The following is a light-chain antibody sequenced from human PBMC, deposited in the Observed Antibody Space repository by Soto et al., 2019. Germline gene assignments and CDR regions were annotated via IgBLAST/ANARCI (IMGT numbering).Light chain of an antibody. V-gene: IGKV3-20*01. Sequence: EIVLTQSPGTLSFSPGERATLSCRASQTITTLAWYQRKPGQAPRLLIYRVSSRATGVPDRFSGSGSGTDYTLTISRLEPEDFAVYYCQQYGNLPLTFGGGTKVEIK. CDR3: QQYGNLPLT. J-gene: IGKJ4*01. CDR1: QTITT. CDR2: RVS.